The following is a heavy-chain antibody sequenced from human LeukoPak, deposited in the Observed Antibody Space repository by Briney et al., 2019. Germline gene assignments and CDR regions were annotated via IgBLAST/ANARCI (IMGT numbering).Heavy chain of an antibody. V-gene: IGHV4-34*01. Sequence: QPXGXGXEWIGQINHSGSTNYNPSLKSRVTISVDTSKNQFSLKLSSVTAADTAVYYCARGNSQFDPWGQGTLVTVSS. J-gene: IGHJ5*02. CDR3: ARGNSQFDP. CDR2: INHSGST.